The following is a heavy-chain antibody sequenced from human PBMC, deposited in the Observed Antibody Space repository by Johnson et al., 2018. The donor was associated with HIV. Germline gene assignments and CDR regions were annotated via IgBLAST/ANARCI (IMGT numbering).Heavy chain of an antibody. V-gene: IGHV3-13*01. CDR2: IGTAGDT. J-gene: IGHJ3*02. Sequence: VQLVESGGGLVQPGGSLRLSCAASGFTFSSYDMHWVRQATGKGLEWVSAIGTAGDTYYPGSVKGRFTISRENAKNSLYLEMNGLRAEDTAVYYCARERGFSSVLWKLSEDAFDIWGQGTMVTVSS. D-gene: IGHD3-22*01. CDR3: ARERGFSSVLWKLSEDAFDI. CDR1: GFTFSSYD.